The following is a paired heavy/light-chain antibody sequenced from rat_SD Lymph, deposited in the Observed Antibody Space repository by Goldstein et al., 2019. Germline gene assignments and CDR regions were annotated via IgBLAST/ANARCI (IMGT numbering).Heavy chain of an antibody. CDR2: IWWDDDK. J-gene: IGHJ1*01. V-gene: IGHV8-20*01. CDR3: ARITIAAIYSYWYFDF. D-gene: IGHD1-2*01. CDR1: GFSLSTYGMG. Sequence: QVTLKESGPGILQPSQTLSLTCTFSGFSLSTYGMGVGWIRQPSGKGLEWLANIWWDDDKYYNPSLKNRLTISKDTSNNQAFLKITNVDTADTATYYCARITIAAIYSYWYFDFWGPGTMVTVSS.
Light chain of an antibody. J-gene: IGHJ1*01. CDR2: IWWDDDK. Sequence: QVTLKESGPGILQPSQTLSLTCTFSGFSLSTYGMGVGWIRQPSGKGLEWLANIWWDDDKYYNPSLKNRLTISKDTSNNQAFLKITNVDTADTATYYCARITIAAIYSYWYFDFWGPGTMVTVSS. V-gene: IGHV8-20*01. CDR1: GFSLSTYGMG. CDR3: ARITIAAIYSYWYFDF.